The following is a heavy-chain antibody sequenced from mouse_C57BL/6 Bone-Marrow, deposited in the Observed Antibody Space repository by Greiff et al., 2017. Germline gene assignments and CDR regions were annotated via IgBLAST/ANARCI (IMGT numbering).Heavy chain of an antibody. D-gene: IGHD1-1*01. J-gene: IGHJ3*01. CDR3: AKYGSSSAWFAY. V-gene: IGHV2-5*01. CDR2: IWRGGST. CDR1: GFSLTSYG. Sequence: VQGVESGPGLVQPSQSLSITCTVSGFSLTSYGVHWVRQSPGKGLEWLGVIWRGGSTDYNAAFMSRLSITKDNSKSQVFFKMNSLQADDTAIYYCAKYGSSSAWFAYWGQGTLVTVAA.